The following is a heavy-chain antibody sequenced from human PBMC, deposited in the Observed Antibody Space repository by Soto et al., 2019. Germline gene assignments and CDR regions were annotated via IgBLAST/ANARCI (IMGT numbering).Heavy chain of an antibody. CDR3: ARQSGSSWRNHYYYDGLDV. CDR2: IYYSGST. Sequence: QVQLQESGPGLVKPSETLSLTCTVSGGSISSYYWSWIRQPPGKGLEWIGYIYYSGSTNYNPSLKSRVTISIDTSKNQFSLKLSSVTAADTAVYYCARQSGSSWRNHYYYDGLDVWGQGTTVTVSS. D-gene: IGHD6-13*01. V-gene: IGHV4-59*08. CDR1: GGSISSYY. J-gene: IGHJ6*02.